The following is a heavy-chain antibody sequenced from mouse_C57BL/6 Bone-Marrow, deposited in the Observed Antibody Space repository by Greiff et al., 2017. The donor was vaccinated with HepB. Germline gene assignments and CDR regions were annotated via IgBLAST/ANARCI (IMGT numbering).Heavy chain of an antibody. D-gene: IGHD1-1*01. CDR1: GFTFSDYG. CDR3: ARPGVVAPAY. V-gene: IGHV5-17*01. CDR2: ISSGSSTI. J-gene: IGHJ3*01. Sequence: EVKLVESGGGLVKPGGSLKLSCAASGFTFSDYGMHWVRQAPEKGLEWVAYISSGSSTIYYADTVKGRFTISRDNAKNTLFLQMTSLRSEDTAMYYCARPGVVAPAYWGQGTLVTVSA.